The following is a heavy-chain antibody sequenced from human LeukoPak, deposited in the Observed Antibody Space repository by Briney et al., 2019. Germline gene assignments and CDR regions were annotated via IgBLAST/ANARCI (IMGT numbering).Heavy chain of an antibody. CDR2: IHTSGNT. J-gene: IGHJ4*02. D-gene: IGHD6-19*01. CDR1: GGSISSGSYY. V-gene: IGHV4-61*02. Sequence: SQTLSLTCTVSGGSISSGSYYWSWIRQPAGKGLEWIGRIHTSGNTNYNPSLKSRVTISLDTSKNQFSLKLSSVTAADTAVYYCAGAQHYGKSGWDYWGQGTLVTVSS. CDR3: AGAQHYGKSGWDY.